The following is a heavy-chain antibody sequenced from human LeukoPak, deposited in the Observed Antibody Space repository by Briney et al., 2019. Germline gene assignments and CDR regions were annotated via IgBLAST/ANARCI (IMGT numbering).Heavy chain of an antibody. D-gene: IGHD3-22*01. J-gene: IGHJ4*02. V-gene: IGHV3-74*01. CDR2: INTDGTVT. CDR1: GFTFSKYW. Sequence: GGSLRLSCAASGFTFSKYWMLWVRQAPGKGLESVSRINTDGTVTTYADSVKGRFTISRDNAKNSVYLQMNNLGAEDTAVYYCARDRLGDYDHSGYYDKWGQGTLVTVSS. CDR3: ARDRLGDYDHSGYYDK.